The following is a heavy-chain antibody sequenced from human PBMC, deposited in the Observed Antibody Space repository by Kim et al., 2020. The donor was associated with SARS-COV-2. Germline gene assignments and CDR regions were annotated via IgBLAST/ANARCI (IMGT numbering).Heavy chain of an antibody. Sequence: GGSLRLSCAASGFTFSSYAMSWVRQAPGKGLEWVSVIYSGGSSTYYADSVKGRFTISRDNSKNTLYLQMNSLRAEDTAVYYCAKALPPESLSYLPDYWGQGTLVTVSS. J-gene: IGHJ4*02. CDR3: AKALPPESLSYLPDY. D-gene: IGHD3-10*01. CDR1: GFTFSSYA. V-gene: IGHV3-23*03. CDR2: IYSGGSST.